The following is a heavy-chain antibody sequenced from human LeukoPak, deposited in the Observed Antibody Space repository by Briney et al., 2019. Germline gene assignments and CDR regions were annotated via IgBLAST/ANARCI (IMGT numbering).Heavy chain of an antibody. CDR2: ISGSSSYI. J-gene: IGHJ3*02. CDR1: AFTFSRYS. CDR3: AKGYSSGWGRAFDI. V-gene: IGHV3-21*04. Sequence: PGGSLRLSCAASAFTFSRYSMNWVRQAPGKGLEWVSSISGSSSYIYYADSVKGRFTISRDNSKNTLYVQMNSLRAEDTAVYYCAKGYSSGWGRAFDIWGQGTMVTVSS. D-gene: IGHD6-19*01.